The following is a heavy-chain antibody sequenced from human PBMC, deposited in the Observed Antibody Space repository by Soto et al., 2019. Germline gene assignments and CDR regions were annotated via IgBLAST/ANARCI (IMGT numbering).Heavy chain of an antibody. CDR2: ISPDGSIA. CDR1: GFIFNNYT. D-gene: IGHD3-16*01. CDR3: VRDNDGPEY. J-gene: IGHJ4*02. V-gene: IGHV3-30-3*01. Sequence: QVQVVESGGDVVQPGKSLRLSCAASGFIFNNYTMVWARQAPGEGLEWLTLISPDGSIAYYANSVKGRFTVSRDNSKTMMYLQMNGLKLEDTAIYYCVRDNDGPEYWGQGTLVTVSS.